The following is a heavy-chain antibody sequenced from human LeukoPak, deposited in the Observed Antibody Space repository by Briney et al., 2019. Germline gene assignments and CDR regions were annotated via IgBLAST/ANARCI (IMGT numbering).Heavy chain of an antibody. CDR2: ISSSNTM. D-gene: IGHD1-26*01. Sequence: PGGSLRLSCAASGFTFSSYEMNWVRQAPGKGLEWTSYISSSNTMYYADSVKGRFTISRDNAKNSLYLQMNSLRVEDTAVYYCARDWSYYFDYWGQGTLVTVSS. CDR3: ARDWSYYFDY. J-gene: IGHJ4*02. CDR1: GFTFSSYE. V-gene: IGHV3-48*03.